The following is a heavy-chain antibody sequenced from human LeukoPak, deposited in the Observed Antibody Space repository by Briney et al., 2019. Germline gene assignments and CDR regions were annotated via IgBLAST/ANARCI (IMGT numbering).Heavy chain of an antibody. CDR3: ARDPYSGSYGPYYYYYMDV. CDR1: GFTFSNYN. CDR2: ITSSSSYI. V-gene: IGHV3-21*01. Sequence: PGGSLRLSRAASGFTFSNYNMNWVRQAPGKGLEWVSSITSSSSYIYYADSVKGRFTISRDNAENSLYLQMNSLRDEDTAVYYCARDPYSGSYGPYYYYYMDVWGKGTTVTISS. J-gene: IGHJ6*03. D-gene: IGHD1-26*01.